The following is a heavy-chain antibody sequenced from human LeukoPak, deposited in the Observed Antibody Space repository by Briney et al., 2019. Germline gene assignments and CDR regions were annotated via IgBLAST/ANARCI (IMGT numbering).Heavy chain of an antibody. CDR2: ISWNSAGI. CDR3: ARSHRGFLRAFDI. J-gene: IGHJ3*02. Sequence: GGSLRLSCAASGFTFDNSAMHWVRQAPGKGLEWVSGISWNSAGIHYADSVKGRFTISRDNAKNSLYLQMNSLRAEDTAVYYCARSHRGFLRAFDIWGQGTMVTVSS. CDR1: GFTFDNSA. D-gene: IGHD3-10*01. V-gene: IGHV3-9*01.